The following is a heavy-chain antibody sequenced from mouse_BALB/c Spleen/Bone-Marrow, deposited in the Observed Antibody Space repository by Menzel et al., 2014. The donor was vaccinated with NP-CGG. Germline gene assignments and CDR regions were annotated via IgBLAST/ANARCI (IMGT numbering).Heavy chain of an antibody. CDR3: AYSSSYNYLDS. CDR2: IDTANGNT. Sequence: VQLQQSGAELVKPGDSVKLTCTASGFNIKDTYMHWVKQRPEQGLEWLGRIDTANGNTKYDPKLQRQATITDDTYSNTSYQQLTSLTSKDTAVYYCAYSSSYNYLDSGVQGTTLTVSS. CDR1: GFNIKDTY. V-gene: IGHV14-3*02. D-gene: IGHD1-1*01. J-gene: IGHJ2*01.